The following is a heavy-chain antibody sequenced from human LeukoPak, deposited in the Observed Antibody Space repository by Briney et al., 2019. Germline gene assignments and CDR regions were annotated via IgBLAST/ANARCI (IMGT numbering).Heavy chain of an antibody. CDR3: AKETGYSYGSFDY. D-gene: IGHD5-18*01. V-gene: IGHV3-9*01. Sequence: SLRLSCAASGFTFDDYAMHWVRQAPGKGLEWVSGISWNSGSIGYADSVKGRFTISRDNAKNSLYLQMNSLRAEDTALYYCAKETGYSYGSFDYWGQGTLVTVS. CDR1: GFTFDDYA. CDR2: ISWNSGSI. J-gene: IGHJ4*02.